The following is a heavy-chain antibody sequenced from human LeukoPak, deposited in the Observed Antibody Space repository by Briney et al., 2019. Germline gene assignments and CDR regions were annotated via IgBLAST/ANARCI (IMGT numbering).Heavy chain of an antibody. Sequence: GGSLRLSCAASGFTFSSYAMHWVRQAPGKGPEWVAVISYDGSNKYYADSVKGRFTISRDNAKNSLYLQMNSLRAEDTALYYCARENSNYSLDYWGQGTLVTVSS. V-gene: IGHV3-30*04. CDR1: GFTFSSYA. CDR2: ISYDGSNK. D-gene: IGHD4-11*01. CDR3: ARENSNYSLDY. J-gene: IGHJ4*02.